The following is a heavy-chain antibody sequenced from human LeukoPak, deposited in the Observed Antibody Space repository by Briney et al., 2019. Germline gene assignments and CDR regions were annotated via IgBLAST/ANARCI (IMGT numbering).Heavy chain of an antibody. CDR1: GFTFSSYW. D-gene: IGHD6-13*01. Sequence: GGSLRLSCAASGFTFSSYWMSWVRQAPGKGLEWVANIKQDGSEKYYVDSVKGRFTISRDNAKNPLYLQMNSLRAEDTAVYYCARVWLEYSSSWYFDYWGQGTLVTVSS. V-gene: IGHV3-7*01. J-gene: IGHJ4*02. CDR3: ARVWLEYSSSWYFDY. CDR2: IKQDGSEK.